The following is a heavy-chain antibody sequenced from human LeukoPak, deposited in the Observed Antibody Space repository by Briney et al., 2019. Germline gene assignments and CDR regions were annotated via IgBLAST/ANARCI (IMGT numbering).Heavy chain of an antibody. CDR2: IIPIFGTA. D-gene: IGHD2-15*01. Sequence: GASVKVSCKASGGTFSSYAISWVRQAPGQGLEWMGGIIPIFGTANYAQKFQGRVTITTDESTSTAYMELSSLRSEDTAVYYCARGCCSGGSCYFNYWGQGTLVTVSS. V-gene: IGHV1-69*05. J-gene: IGHJ4*02. CDR3: ARGCCSGGSCYFNY. CDR1: GGTFSSYA.